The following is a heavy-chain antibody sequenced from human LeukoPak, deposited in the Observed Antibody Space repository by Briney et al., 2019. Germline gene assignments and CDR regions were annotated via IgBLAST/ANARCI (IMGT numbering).Heavy chain of an antibody. CDR3: ARDVVGATHWFDP. CDR2: INPNSGGT. J-gene: IGHJ5*02. D-gene: IGHD1-26*01. V-gene: IGHV1-2*02. CDR1: GYTFTGYY. Sequence: ASVKVSCKASGYTFTGYYMHWVRQAPRQGLEWMGWINPNSGGTNYAQKFQGRVTMTRDTSISTAYMELSRLRSDDTAVYYCARDVVGATHWFDPWGQGTLVTVSS.